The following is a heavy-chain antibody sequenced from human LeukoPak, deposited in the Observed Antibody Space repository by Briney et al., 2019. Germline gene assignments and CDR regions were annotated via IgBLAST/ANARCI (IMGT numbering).Heavy chain of an antibody. Sequence: GGSLRLSCAASGFTFSSYWMHWVRQAPGKGLGWVSRINSDGSSTSYADSVKGRFTISRDNAKNTLYLQMNSLRAEDTAVYYCARVDDSSGYSPFDYWGQGTLVTVSS. D-gene: IGHD3-22*01. V-gene: IGHV3-74*01. J-gene: IGHJ4*02. CDR2: INSDGSST. CDR3: ARVDDSSGYSPFDY. CDR1: GFTFSSYW.